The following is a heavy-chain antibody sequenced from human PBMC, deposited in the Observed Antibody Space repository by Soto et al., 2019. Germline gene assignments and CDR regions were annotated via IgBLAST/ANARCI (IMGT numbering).Heavy chain of an antibody. D-gene: IGHD4-17*01. Sequence: QVQLVQSGAEVKKPGSSVKVSCKASGGSFSTYGISWVGQAPGQGLEWMGGFIPVFTTAKYAQKFQGRVSITADESTYTAYMERSSLRSEDTAVYFCARDGVDVSRTTVRHGALDIWGQGTVVTVSS. CDR3: ARDGVDVSRTTVRHGALDI. J-gene: IGHJ3*02. V-gene: IGHV1-69*01. CDR1: GGSFSTYG. CDR2: FIPVFTTA.